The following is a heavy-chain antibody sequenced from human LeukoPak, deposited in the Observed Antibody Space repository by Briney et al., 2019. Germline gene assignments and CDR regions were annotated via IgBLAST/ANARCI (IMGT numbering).Heavy chain of an antibody. J-gene: IGHJ4*02. CDR2: IRYDGSNK. Sequence: GGSLRLSCAASGFTFSSYGMHWVRQAPGKGLEWVAFIRYDGSNKYYADFVKGRFTISRDNSKNTLYLQMNSLRAEDTAVYYCAKGLEMATTLDYWGQGTLVTVSS. CDR3: AKGLEMATTLDY. V-gene: IGHV3-30*02. D-gene: IGHD5-24*01. CDR1: GFTFSSYG.